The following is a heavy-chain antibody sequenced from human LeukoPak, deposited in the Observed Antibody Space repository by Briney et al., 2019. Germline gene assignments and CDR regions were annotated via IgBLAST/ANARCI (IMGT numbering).Heavy chain of an antibody. V-gene: IGHV3-74*01. CDR2: INTDGNST. D-gene: IGHD6-19*01. J-gene: IGHJ3*02. CDR3: ARDQQWLAYDAFDI. Sequence: PGGSLRLSCAAPGFTFSNYWMHWVRQAPGKGLVWVSRINTDGNSTRSADSVKGRFTISRDNSKNTLYLQMNSLRAEDTAVYYCARDQQWLAYDAFDIWGQGTMVTVSS. CDR1: GFTFSNYW.